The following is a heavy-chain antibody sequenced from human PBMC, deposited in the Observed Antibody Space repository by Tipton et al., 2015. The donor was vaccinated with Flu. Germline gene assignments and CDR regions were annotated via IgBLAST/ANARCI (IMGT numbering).Heavy chain of an antibody. CDR1: GYSVTSGYF. V-gene: IGHV4-38-2*02. D-gene: IGHD3-9*01. J-gene: IGHJ6*02. CDR2: IYHTGST. CDR3: VIRTYGPAAPGYP. Sequence: TLSLTCTVSGYSVTSGYFWGWIRQPPGKGPEWIGSIYHTGSTFYNSSLRSRVSVSVDTSKNQFSLYLSSVTAADTAVYYCVIRTYGPAAPGYPWGQGTAVPV.